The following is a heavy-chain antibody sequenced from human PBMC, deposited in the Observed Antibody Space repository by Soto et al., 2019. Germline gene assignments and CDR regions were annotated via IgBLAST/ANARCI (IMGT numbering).Heavy chain of an antibody. Sequence: QLHLQESGPRLVKPSETLSLTCSVSGGSIRGSDVYWGWIRQSPGKGLEYIGSVFYTGSAYYNPSYKSRVYIVAETSTNRFFLNLTSVTATDTGVYYCAKTPTGYYDSWGQGILVTVSS. J-gene: IGHJ4*02. CDR1: GGSIRGSDVY. CDR2: VFYTGSA. CDR3: AKTPTGYYDS. D-gene: IGHD2-8*02. V-gene: IGHV4-39*02.